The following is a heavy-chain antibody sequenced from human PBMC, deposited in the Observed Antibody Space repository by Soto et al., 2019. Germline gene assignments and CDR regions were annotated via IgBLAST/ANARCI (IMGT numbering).Heavy chain of an antibody. CDR2: ISSSGNTI. CDR1: GFSFSDYY. V-gene: IGHV3-11*04. D-gene: IGHD6-13*01. Sequence: GGSLRLSCAASGFSFSDYYMSWIRQAPGKGLEWVSYISSSGNTIHYADSVKGRFTISRDNSKNTLYLQMNSLRAEDTAAYYCAKAAYSSSWYGHFDYWGQGTLVTVSS. CDR3: AKAAYSSSWYGHFDY. J-gene: IGHJ4*02.